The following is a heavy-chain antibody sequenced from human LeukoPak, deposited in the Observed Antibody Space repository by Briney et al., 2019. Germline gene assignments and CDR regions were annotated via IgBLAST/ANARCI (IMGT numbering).Heavy chain of an antibody. Sequence: SETLSLTCTVSGGSISSYYWGWIRQPPGKGLEWIGSIYYSGSTYYNPSLKSRVTISVDTSKNQFSLKLSSVTAADTAVYYCARHRYDYVWGSYRYGPVYFDYWGQGTLVTVSS. D-gene: IGHD3-16*02. V-gene: IGHV4-39*01. J-gene: IGHJ4*02. CDR3: ARHRYDYVWGSYRYGPVYFDY. CDR1: GGSISSYY. CDR2: IYYSGST.